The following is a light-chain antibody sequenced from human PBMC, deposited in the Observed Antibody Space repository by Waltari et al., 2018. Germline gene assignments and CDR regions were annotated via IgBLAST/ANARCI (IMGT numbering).Light chain of an antibody. CDR3: SPWDNSLRAQV. V-gene: IGLV10-54*01. CDR1: SNNVGNQG. J-gene: IGLJ2*01. Sequence: QAGLTQPPSVSKGLRQTATLTCTGNSNNVGNQGAAWLQQHQGHPPQLLHYRNNNRPSGSSGRVSASRSKNTSSLTIIGLQPEDEADYYCSPWDNSLRAQVFGGGTNLTVL. CDR2: RNN.